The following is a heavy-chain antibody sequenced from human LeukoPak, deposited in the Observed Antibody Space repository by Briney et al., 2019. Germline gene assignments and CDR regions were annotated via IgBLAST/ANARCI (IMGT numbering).Heavy chain of an antibody. Sequence: GESLQISCKGSGYSFTSYWIGWVRQMPGKGLEWMGIIYPGDSDTRYSPSFQGQVTISADKSISTAYLQWSSLKASDTAMYYCARRQSRAYCGGDCYTDYWGQGTLVTVSS. D-gene: IGHD2-21*02. CDR2: IYPGDSDT. J-gene: IGHJ4*02. CDR1: GYSFTSYW. CDR3: ARRQSRAYCGGDCYTDY. V-gene: IGHV5-51*01.